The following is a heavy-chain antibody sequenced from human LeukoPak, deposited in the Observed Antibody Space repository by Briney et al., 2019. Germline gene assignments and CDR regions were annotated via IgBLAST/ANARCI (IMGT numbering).Heavy chain of an antibody. J-gene: IGHJ4*02. Sequence: SETLSLTCAVYGGSLSGYYWSWIRQPPGKGLEWIGEINHSGSTNYNPSLKSRVTISVDTSKNQFSLKLSSVTAADTAVYYCASSQYGDYAFDYWGQGTLVTVSS. D-gene: IGHD4-17*01. CDR1: GGSLSGYY. CDR3: ASSQYGDYAFDY. V-gene: IGHV4-34*01. CDR2: INHSGST.